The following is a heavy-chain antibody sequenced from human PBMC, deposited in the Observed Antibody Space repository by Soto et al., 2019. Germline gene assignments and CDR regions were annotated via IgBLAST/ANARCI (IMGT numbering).Heavy chain of an antibody. Sequence: QVQLVQSGAEVKKPGSSVQFSCKASGGTFSSYAISWVRQAPGQGLEWMGGIIPIFGTANYAQKYQGRVTITADESTSTAYMELSSLRSEDTAVYYCARDNDRFDPWGQGTLVTVSS. D-gene: IGHD3-22*01. CDR2: IIPIFGTA. CDR1: GGTFSSYA. V-gene: IGHV1-69*01. J-gene: IGHJ5*02. CDR3: ARDNDRFDP.